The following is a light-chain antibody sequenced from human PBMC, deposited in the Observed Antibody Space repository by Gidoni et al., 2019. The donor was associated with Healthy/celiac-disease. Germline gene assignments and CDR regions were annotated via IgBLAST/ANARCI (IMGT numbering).Light chain of an antibody. V-gene: IGKV1-39*01. Sequence: DIQMTQSPSSLSASVGDRVTITCRASQSISSYLNWYQQKPGKAPKLLIYAASSLQSGVPSRFSGSGSGTDFTLTISSLQPEDFATYYCQQRGTFXGXTKVEIK. J-gene: IGKJ4*01. CDR2: AAS. CDR3: QQRGT. CDR1: QSISSY.